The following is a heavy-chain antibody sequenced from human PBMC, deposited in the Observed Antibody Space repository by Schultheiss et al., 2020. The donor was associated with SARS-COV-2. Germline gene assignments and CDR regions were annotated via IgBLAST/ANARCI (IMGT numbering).Heavy chain of an antibody. Sequence: SVKVSSKASGGTFSSYAISWVRQAPGQGLEWMGRIIPILGIANYAQKFQGRVTITADKSTSTAYMELSSLRSEDTAVYYCARDGGYDFWSGYRNRYYYGMDVWGQGTTVTVSS. J-gene: IGHJ6*02. CDR2: IIPILGIA. V-gene: IGHV1-69*04. D-gene: IGHD3-3*01. CDR3: ARDGGYDFWSGYRNRYYYGMDV. CDR1: GGTFSSYA.